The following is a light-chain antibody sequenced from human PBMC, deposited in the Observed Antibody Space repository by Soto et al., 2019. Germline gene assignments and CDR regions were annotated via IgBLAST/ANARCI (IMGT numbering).Light chain of an antibody. Sequence: EIVLTQSPGTLSLSPEERATLSCRASQSVSSSYLAWYQQKPGQAPRLLIYGTSSRATGIPDRFSGSGSGTDFTLTISRLEPEDFAVYYCQQYGSSHTFGPGTKVDIK. V-gene: IGKV3-20*01. CDR2: GTS. J-gene: IGKJ3*01. CDR1: QSVSSSY. CDR3: QQYGSSHT.